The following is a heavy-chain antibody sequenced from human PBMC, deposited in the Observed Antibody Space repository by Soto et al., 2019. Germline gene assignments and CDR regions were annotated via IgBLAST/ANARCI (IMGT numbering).Heavy chain of an antibody. Sequence: LPYGDWESAVKGKCVGWGGRGTGKGLEWVSIIYPAGSTYYADSVKGRFTISRDNSKNTLYLQMNSLRAEDTAVYYCARAKQIFPPEYSSRPATSIAYRGQGTLVPGFS. V-gene: IGHV3-53*05. CDR3: ARAKQIFPPEYSSRPATSIAY. CDR2: IYPAGST. D-gene: IGHD6-6*01. J-gene: IGHJ4*02. CDR1: ESAVKGKC.